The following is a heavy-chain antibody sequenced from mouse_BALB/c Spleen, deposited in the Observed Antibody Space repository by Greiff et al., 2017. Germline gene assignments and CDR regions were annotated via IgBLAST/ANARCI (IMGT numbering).Heavy chain of an antibody. J-gene: IGHJ4*01. CDR2: INPYNGDT. CDR3: GRDGSSYYYAMDY. CDR1: GYSFTGYF. D-gene: IGHD1-1*01. V-gene: IGHV1-37*01. Sequence: EVQLVESGPELVKPGASVKISCKASGYSFTGYFMNWVKQSHGKSLEWIGRINPYNGDTFYNQKFKGKATLTVDKSSSTAHMELLSLTSEDSAVYYCGRDGSSYYYAMDYWGQGTSVTVSS.